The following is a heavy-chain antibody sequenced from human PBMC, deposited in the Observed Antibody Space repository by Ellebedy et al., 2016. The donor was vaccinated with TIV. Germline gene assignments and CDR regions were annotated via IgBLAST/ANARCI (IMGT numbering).Heavy chain of an antibody. Sequence: SLKISXVASGFTFDGYTMHWVRQRPGKGLEWVSSIGWNGGPLEYADSVKGRFTISRDNAKNSLFLQMNSLRDEDTAVYYCASPGGHCGGDCSVFSYWGQGTLVTVSP. V-gene: IGHV3-9*01. J-gene: IGHJ4*02. CDR1: GFTFDGYT. CDR3: ASPGGHCGGDCSVFSY. D-gene: IGHD2-21*02. CDR2: IGWNGGPL.